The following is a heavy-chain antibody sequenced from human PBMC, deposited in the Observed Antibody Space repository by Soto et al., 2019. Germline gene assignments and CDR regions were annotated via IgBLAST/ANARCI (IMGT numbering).Heavy chain of an antibody. CDR2: TIPVFNTA. J-gene: IGHJ3*02. D-gene: IGHD3-10*01. V-gene: IGHV1-69*06. CDR3: ARGVYGSGHNYTAPSAFDI. Sequence: QVQLEQSGAEVKKPGSSVKVSCKASGGTLSDHGVAWLRQAPGQGLEWMGGTIPVFNTAKYAQKFQGRVTVTADKFPNIAYMELSSLRSEDTAFYFCARGVYGSGHNYTAPSAFDIWGQGTMVSASS. CDR1: GGTLSDHG.